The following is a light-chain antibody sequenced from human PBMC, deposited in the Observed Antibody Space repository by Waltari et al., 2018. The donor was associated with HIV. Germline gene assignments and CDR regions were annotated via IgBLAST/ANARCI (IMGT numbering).Light chain of an antibody. CDR1: QSINNN. CDR2: GAS. V-gene: IGKV3-15*01. J-gene: IGKJ3*01. CDR3: QQYNNWPGIT. Sequence: EILMTQSPATLSVSPGERATLSCRASQSINNNLAWYQQKPGQAPRLLIYGASTGATGVPARFSGGGSGTEFTLTISSLQSEDFAVYYCQQYNNWPGITFGPGTKVDIK.